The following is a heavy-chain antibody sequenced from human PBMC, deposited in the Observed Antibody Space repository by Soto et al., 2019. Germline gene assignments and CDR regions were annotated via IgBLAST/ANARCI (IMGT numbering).Heavy chain of an antibody. Sequence: QVQLVQSGAEVKKPGSSVKVSCKASGGTFINYTISWVRQAPGQGLEWMGRIIPILGIANYAQKFQGRVTITADNSTSTAYMELSSLRSEDTAVYYCATELRYFDWLFPNNWFDPWGQGTLVTVSS. D-gene: IGHD3-9*01. CDR1: GGTFINYT. CDR2: IIPILGIA. J-gene: IGHJ5*02. V-gene: IGHV1-69*02. CDR3: ATELRYFDWLFPNNWFDP.